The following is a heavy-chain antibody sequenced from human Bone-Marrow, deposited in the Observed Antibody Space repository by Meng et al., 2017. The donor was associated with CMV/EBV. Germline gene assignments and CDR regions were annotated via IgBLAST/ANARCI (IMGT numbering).Heavy chain of an antibody. Sequence: SETLSLTCTVSGGSISSSSYYWGWIRQPPGKGLEWIGSIYYSGSTYYNPSLKSRVTISVDTSKNQFSLKLSSVTAADTAVYYCASRAHYYGSGSYKDYWGQGTRVTVSS. CDR2: IYYSGST. CDR3: ASRAHYYGSGSYKDY. D-gene: IGHD3-10*01. V-gene: IGHV4-39*07. CDR1: GGSISSSSYY. J-gene: IGHJ4*02.